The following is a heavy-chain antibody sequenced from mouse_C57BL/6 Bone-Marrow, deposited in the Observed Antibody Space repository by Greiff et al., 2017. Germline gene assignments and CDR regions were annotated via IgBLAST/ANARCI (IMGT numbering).Heavy chain of an antibody. CDR2: FNPSSGYT. CDR1: GYTFTSYT. J-gene: IGHJ2*01. CDR3: ARGDGFSSYFAY. V-gene: IGHV1-4*01. D-gene: IGHD2-3*01. Sequence: VQLQESGAELARPGASVKMSCKASGYTFTSYTMWWVKQRPGGSLEWIGDFNPSSGYTKYNQKFKEKATLTADKSSTTVYLELRCLTSDASAVYYCARGDGFSSYFAYWGQGTMLTVS.